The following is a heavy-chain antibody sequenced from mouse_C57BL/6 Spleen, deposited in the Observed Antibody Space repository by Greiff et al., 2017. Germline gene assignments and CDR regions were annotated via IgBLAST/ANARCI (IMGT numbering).Heavy chain of an antibody. Sequence: QVQLQQPGAELVKPGASVKLSCKASGYTFTSYWMHWVKQRPGQGLEWIGMIHPNSGSTNYNEKFKSKATLTVDKSSSTAYMQLSSLTSEASAVYYCARDWVYALDYWGQGTSVTVSS. J-gene: IGHJ4*01. CDR3: ARDWVYALDY. V-gene: IGHV1-64*01. D-gene: IGHD4-1*01. CDR1: GYTFTSYW. CDR2: IHPNSGST.